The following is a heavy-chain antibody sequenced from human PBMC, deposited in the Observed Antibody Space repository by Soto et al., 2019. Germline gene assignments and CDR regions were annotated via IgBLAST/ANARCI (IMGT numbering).Heavy chain of an antibody. J-gene: IGHJ5*02. CDR3: VRGGSNYAS. CDR1: GFTFRDSW. V-gene: IGHV3-7*01. Sequence: ESGGGLVQPGGSLRLSCTASGFTFRDSWMTWVRQAPGTGLEWVARIKPDESEKKYADSVKGRFSISRDNAKNSMYLQMDSLRGEDTAVYYCVRGGSNYASWGQGTLVTVSS. D-gene: IGHD4-4*01. CDR2: IKPDESEK.